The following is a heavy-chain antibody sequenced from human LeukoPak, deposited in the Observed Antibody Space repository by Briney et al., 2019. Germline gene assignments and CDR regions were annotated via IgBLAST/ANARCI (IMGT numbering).Heavy chain of an antibody. D-gene: IGHD6-6*01. CDR3: ARHRIAALRRDLSYYYYYMDV. CDR1: GGTFSSYA. V-gene: IGHV1-69*05. CDR2: ITPIFGTA. Sequence: SVKVSCKASGGTFSSYAISWVRLAPGQGLEWMGGITPIFGTANYAQKFQGRVTITTDESTSTAYMELSSLRSEDTAVYYCARHRIAALRRDLSYYYYYMDVRGKGTTVTVSS. J-gene: IGHJ6*03.